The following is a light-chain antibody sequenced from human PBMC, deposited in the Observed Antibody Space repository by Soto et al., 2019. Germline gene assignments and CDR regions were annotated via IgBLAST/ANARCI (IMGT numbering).Light chain of an antibody. CDR2: AAS. CDR1: QAISSY. J-gene: IGKJ4*01. Sequence: AIRMTQSPSSLSAEIGDRVTITCRASQAISSYIAWYQQKPGEAPKFLIYAASALQSGVPSRFSGSGSGTDFTLTIDDLQSEGFATYYCQQYYSYPALTFGGGTKVEIK. CDR3: QQYYSYPALT. V-gene: IGKV1-8*01.